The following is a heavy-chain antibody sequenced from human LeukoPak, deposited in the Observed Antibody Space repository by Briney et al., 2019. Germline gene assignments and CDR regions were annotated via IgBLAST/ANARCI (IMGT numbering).Heavy chain of an antibody. CDR2: INTNTGNP. CDR3: ARDGPPTYYYGSGSSTLNWFDP. Sequence: GASVKVSCKASGYTFASYAMNWVRQAPGQGLEWMGWINTNTGNPTYAQGFTGRFVFSLDTSVSTAYLQIGSLKAEDTAVYYCARDGPPTYYYGSGSSTLNWFDPWGQGTLVTVSS. J-gene: IGHJ5*02. CDR1: GYTFASYA. D-gene: IGHD3-10*01. V-gene: IGHV7-4-1*01.